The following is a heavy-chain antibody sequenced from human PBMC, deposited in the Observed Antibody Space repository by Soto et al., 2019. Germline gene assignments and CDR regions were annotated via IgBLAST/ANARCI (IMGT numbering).Heavy chain of an antibody. V-gene: IGHV4-59*08. D-gene: IGHD3-22*01. CDR1: GGSISPYY. CDR2: IYYGGST. CDR3: ARQASGYYYGWFDP. J-gene: IGHJ5*02. Sequence: SETLSLTCTVSGGSISPYYWSWIRQPPGKGLEWVGYIYYGGSTSYNPSLKSRITISLETSKSQISLRLSSVTAADTAVYYCARQASGYYYGWFDPWGQGTLVTVSS.